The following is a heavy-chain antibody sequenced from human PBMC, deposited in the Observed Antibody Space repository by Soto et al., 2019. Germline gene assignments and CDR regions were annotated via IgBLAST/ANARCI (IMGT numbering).Heavy chain of an antibody. CDR2: ISHDGSKK. J-gene: IGHJ6*02. V-gene: IGHV3-30*18. CDR1: GFTFSSYG. CDR3: AKLLLAVAGYLPGIDV. D-gene: IGHD6-19*01. Sequence: QVQLVESGGGVVQPGRSLRLSCAASGFTFSSYGMHWVRQAPGKGLEWVAVISHDGSKKYFADSVKGRFTISRDNSQNTLYLHMNSLRDEDTAVYYCAKLLLAVAGYLPGIDVWGQGTTVTVCS.